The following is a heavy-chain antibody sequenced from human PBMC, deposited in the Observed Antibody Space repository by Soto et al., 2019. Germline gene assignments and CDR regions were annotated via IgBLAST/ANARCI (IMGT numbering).Heavy chain of an antibody. CDR3: ARSSSWYWFDP. J-gene: IGHJ5*02. CDR1: GYTFTSYN. D-gene: IGHD6-13*01. V-gene: IGHV1-46*01. CDR2: INPSGGST. Sequence: ASLKVSCKASGYTFTSYNMHWVRQAPGQGLEWMGIINPSGGSTSYAQKFQGRVTMTRDTSTSTVYMELSSLRSEDTAVYYCARSSSWYWFDPWGQGTLVTVSS.